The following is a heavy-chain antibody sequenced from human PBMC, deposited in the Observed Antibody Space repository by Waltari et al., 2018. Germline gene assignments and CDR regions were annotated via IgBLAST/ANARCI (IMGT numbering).Heavy chain of an antibody. D-gene: IGHD6-13*01. CDR1: GGTFSSYA. CDR2: ISPIFGTA. V-gene: IGHV1-69*01. CDR3: ARDGGGAAAGTHDY. Sequence: QVQLVQSGAEVKKPGSSVKVSCKASGGTFSSYAISWVRQAPGQGLEWMGGISPIFGTANDAQKFQGRVTITADESTRTAYMELSSRRSEDTAVYYCARDGGGAAAGTHDYWGQGTLVTVSS. J-gene: IGHJ4*02.